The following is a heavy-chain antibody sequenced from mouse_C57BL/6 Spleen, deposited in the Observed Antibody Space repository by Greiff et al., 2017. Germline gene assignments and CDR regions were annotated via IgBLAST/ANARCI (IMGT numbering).Heavy chain of an antibody. Sequence: EVQLQQSGPELVKPGASVKIPCKASRYTFTDYNMDWVKQSHGKSLEWIGDINPNNGGTIYNQKFKGKATLTVDKSSSTAYMELRSLTSEDTAVYYCARGYGRTLYYSMDYWGQGTSVTVSS. J-gene: IGHJ4*01. V-gene: IGHV1-18*01. CDR3: ARGYGRTLYYSMDY. CDR2: INPNNGGT. D-gene: IGHD3-1*01. CDR1: RYTFTDYN.